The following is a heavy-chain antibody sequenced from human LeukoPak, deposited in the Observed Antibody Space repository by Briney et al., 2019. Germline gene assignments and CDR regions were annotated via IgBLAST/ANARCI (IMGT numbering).Heavy chain of an antibody. V-gene: IGHV4-34*01. D-gene: IGHD3-3*01. J-gene: IGHJ6*03. Sequence: SETLSLTCAVYGGSFSGYSWIWIRQPPGKGLEWIGEINQSGSTNYNPSLWSRVTISVDTSKSQISLKLSSVTAADTAVYYCARSGYFWSGYQGPYYMDVWGKGTTVTVSS. CDR1: GGSFSGYS. CDR2: INQSGST. CDR3: ARSGYFWSGYQGPYYMDV.